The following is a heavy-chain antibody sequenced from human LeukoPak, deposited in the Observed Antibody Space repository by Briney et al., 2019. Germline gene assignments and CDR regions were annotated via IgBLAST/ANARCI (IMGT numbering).Heavy chain of an antibody. D-gene: IGHD5/OR15-5a*01. CDR1: GGSISSGGYY. CDR3: ARHGYSVVGGWPYYFDY. Sequence: SQTLSLTCAVSGGSISSGGYYWGWIRQPPGKGLEWIGSIYYSGSTYYNPSLKSRVTISVDTSKNQFSLKLSSVTAADTAVYYCARHGYSVVGGWPYYFDYWGQGTLVTVSS. V-gene: IGHV4-39*01. CDR2: IYYSGST. J-gene: IGHJ4*02.